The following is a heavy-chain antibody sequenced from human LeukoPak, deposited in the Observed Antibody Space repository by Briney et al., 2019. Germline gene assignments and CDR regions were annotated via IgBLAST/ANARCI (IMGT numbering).Heavy chain of an antibody. CDR2: INHSGST. D-gene: IGHD1-26*01. CDR3: ARDDGGSLS. J-gene: IGHJ5*02. Sequence: SETLSLTCAVYGGSFSGYYWSWIRQPPGKGLEWIREINHSGSTNYNPSLKSRVTISVDTSKNQFSLKLSSVTAADTAVYYCARDDGGSLSWGQGTLVTVSS. V-gene: IGHV4-34*01. CDR1: GGSFSGYY.